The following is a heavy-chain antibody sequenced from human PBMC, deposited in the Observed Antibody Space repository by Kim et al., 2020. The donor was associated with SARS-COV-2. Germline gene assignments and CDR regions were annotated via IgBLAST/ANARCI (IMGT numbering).Heavy chain of an antibody. D-gene: IGHD6-6*01. V-gene: IGHV1-46*01. CDR3: ARSLWSLAARKLDY. J-gene: IGHJ4*02. Sequence: QKVQGRATMTRDKSTSTVYMELSSLRSEDTAVYYCARSLWSLAARKLDYWGQGTMVTVSS.